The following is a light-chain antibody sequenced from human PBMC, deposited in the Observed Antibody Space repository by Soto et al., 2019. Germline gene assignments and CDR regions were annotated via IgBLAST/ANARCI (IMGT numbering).Light chain of an antibody. CDR1: RSDVGGYNY. CDR2: EVN. Sequence: QSALTQPPSASGSPGQSVTLSCTGTRSDVGGYNYVSWYQQHPGKAPKLMIYEVNKRPSGVPDRFSGSKSGNTASLTVSGLQAEDEADYYCSSYADTNNLMFGGGTKVTVL. V-gene: IGLV2-8*01. J-gene: IGLJ3*02. CDR3: SSYADTNNLM.